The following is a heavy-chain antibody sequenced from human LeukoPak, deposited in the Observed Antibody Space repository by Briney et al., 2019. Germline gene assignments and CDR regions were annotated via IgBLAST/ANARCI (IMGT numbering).Heavy chain of an antibody. D-gene: IGHD3-10*01. CDR2: VSAYDGST. V-gene: IGHV1-18*01. CDR3: ARGGRDGMDV. Sequence: GASVKVSCKASGYSFTSYGFTWVRRAPGQGLEXMGWVSAYDGSTNYAQKIRGRLTMTTDASKNTVYMELRSLRFDDTAVYYCARGGRDGMDVWGQGTTVTVSS. J-gene: IGHJ6*02. CDR1: GYSFTSYG.